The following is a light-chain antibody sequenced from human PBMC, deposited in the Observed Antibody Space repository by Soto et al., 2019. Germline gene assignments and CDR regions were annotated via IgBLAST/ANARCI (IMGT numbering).Light chain of an antibody. Sequence: QSVLTQPPSASGTPGQRVTISCSGSGSNIGSNTVNWYQQLPGTAPKLLIYSNNQRPSGVPDRFSGSKSGTSASLAISGLQSEDEADYYCQTFDSSLTISWVFGGGTKLTVL. V-gene: IGLV1-44*01. CDR1: GSNIGSNT. J-gene: IGLJ3*02. CDR2: SNN. CDR3: QTFDSSLTISWV.